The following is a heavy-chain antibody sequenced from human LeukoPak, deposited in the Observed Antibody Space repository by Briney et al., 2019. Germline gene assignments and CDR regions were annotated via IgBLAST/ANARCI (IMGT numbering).Heavy chain of an antibody. Sequence: GESLKISCKGSGYSFTGYWIGWVRQMPGKGLEWMGIIYPGDSDTRYSPSFQGQVTISADKSISTAYLQWSSLKASDTAMYYCARHGSGYCSGGSCYQYYYYGMDVWGQGTTVTVSS. V-gene: IGHV5-51*01. J-gene: IGHJ6*02. CDR3: ARHGSGYCSGGSCYQYYYYGMDV. D-gene: IGHD2-15*01. CDR2: IYPGDSDT. CDR1: GYSFTGYW.